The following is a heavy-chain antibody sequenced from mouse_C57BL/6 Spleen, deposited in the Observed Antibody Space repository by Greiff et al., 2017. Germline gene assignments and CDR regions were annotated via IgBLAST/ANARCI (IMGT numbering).Heavy chain of an antibody. CDR2: INPGSGGT. J-gene: IGHJ4*01. CDR3: ARSDDYYAMDY. CDR1: GYAFTNYL. V-gene: IGHV1-54*01. Sequence: VQLQQSGAELVRPGTSVKVSCKASGYAFTNYLIEWVKQRPGQGLEWIGVINPGSGGTNYNEKFKGKATLTADKSSSTAYMQLSSLTSEDSAVYFCARSDDYYAMDYWGQGTSVTVSS.